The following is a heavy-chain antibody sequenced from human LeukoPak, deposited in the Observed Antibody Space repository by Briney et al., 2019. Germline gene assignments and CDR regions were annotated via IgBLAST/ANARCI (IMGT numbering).Heavy chain of an antibody. CDR2: ISGSGGST. J-gene: IGHJ6*03. D-gene: IGHD3-10*01. CDR1: GFTFSSYG. V-gene: IGHV3-23*01. Sequence: PGGSLRLSCAASGFTFSSYGMSWVRQAPGKGLEWVSAISGSGGSTYYADSVKGRFTISRDNSKNTLYLQMNSLRAEDTAVYYCANLFGNYGSFYYYYYMDVWGKGTTVTISS. CDR3: ANLFGNYGSFYYYYYMDV.